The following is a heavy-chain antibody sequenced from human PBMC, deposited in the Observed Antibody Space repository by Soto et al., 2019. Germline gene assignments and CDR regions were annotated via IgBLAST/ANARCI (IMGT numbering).Heavy chain of an antibody. CDR1: GFGFSNAW. J-gene: IGHJ4*02. Sequence: EVQVVESGGGLVKPGESLRLSCVASGFGFSNAWMSWVRQAPGKGLEWVGRIKRKSDGGTTDYAAPVNGRFSISRDDSKNTLYLQMNSLRVDDTAVYYCFSPGSVLDWGQGTLVTVSS. CDR2: IKRKSDGGTT. V-gene: IGHV3-15*05. D-gene: IGHD3-10*01. CDR3: FSPGSVLD.